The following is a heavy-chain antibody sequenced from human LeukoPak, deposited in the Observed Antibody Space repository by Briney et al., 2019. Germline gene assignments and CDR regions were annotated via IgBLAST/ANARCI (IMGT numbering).Heavy chain of an antibody. D-gene: IGHD4-17*01. CDR2: IHYSGST. Sequence: SETLSLTCTVSGGSISSNNYYWGWIRQPPGMGLEWIGSIHYSGSTYYKPSLKSRVTMSVDTSKNQFSLRLSSVTAADTAVYYCAREFYGDYGGFDYWGQGTLVTVSS. J-gene: IGHJ4*02. V-gene: IGHV4-39*02. CDR1: GGSISSNNYY. CDR3: AREFYGDYGGFDY.